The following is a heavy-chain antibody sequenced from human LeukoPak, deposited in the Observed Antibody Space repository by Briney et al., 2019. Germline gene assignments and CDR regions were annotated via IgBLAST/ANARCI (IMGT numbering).Heavy chain of an antibody. CDR3: ARGQLVACP. Sequence: SETLSLTCTVSGGSLSSYYWSWTRQPPGKRVVWIGYIYYSGSTNYNPSLQSRVTTSVDTSKNQCSLKLRSVTAADTAVYYCARGQLVACPWGQGTLVTVSS. V-gene: IGHV4-59*01. J-gene: IGHJ5*02. CDR1: GGSLSSYY. D-gene: IGHD6-13*01. CDR2: IYYSGST.